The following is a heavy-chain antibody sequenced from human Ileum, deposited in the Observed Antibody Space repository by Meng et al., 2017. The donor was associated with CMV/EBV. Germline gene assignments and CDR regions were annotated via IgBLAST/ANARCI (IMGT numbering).Heavy chain of an antibody. V-gene: IGHV3-48*03. CDR1: GFTFSNYE. D-gene: IGHD3-16*02. CDR2: ITSSGDTI. CDR3: ARGWGYRNY. J-gene: IGHJ4*02. Sequence: GESLKISCAASGFTFSNYEMNWVRQAPGKGLEWASYITSSGDTIYYADSVKGRFTISRDNAKNSLYLQMNSLRAEDTAVYYCARGWGYRNYWGQGTLVTVSS.